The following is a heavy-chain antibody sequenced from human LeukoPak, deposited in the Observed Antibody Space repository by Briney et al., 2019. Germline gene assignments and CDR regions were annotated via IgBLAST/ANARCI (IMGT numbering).Heavy chain of an antibody. Sequence: SETLSLTCTVSGGSISSSRYYWGWIRQPPGKGLEWIESIYYSGSTFYHPSLKSRLTISVDTSKNQFSLKLSSVTAADTAIYYCARQGIYFGSGPFDSWGQGTLVTVSS. D-gene: IGHD3-10*01. V-gene: IGHV4-39*07. CDR1: GGSISSSRYY. CDR3: ARQGIYFGSGPFDS. CDR2: IYYSGST. J-gene: IGHJ4*02.